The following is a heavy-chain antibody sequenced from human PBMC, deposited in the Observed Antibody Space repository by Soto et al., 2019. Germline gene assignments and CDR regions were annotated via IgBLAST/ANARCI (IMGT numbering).Heavy chain of an antibody. CDR3: ARELVVGATPDYFDY. V-gene: IGHV1-2*02. CDR1: GYTFTGYY. D-gene: IGHD1-26*01. J-gene: IGHJ4*02. CDR2: INPNSGGT. Sequence: SVKVSCKASGYTFTGYYMHWVRQAPGQGLEWMGWINPNSGGTNYAQKFQGRVTMTRDTSISTAYMELSRLRSDDTAVYYCARELVVGATPDYFDYWGQGTLVTVSS.